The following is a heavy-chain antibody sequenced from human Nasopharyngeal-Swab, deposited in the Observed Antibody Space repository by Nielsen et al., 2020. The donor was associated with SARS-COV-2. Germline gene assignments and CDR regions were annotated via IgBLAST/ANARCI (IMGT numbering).Heavy chain of an antibody. CDR1: GYTCTRYA. CDR2: IATPTGHP. J-gene: IGHJ5*02. CDR3: VRDQAMARPNWFDP. D-gene: IGHD5-18*01. V-gene: IGHV7-4-1*02. Sequence: ASVKVSCKASGYTCTRYAINWLRQAPGQGPEWMGWIATPTGHPTYAQGFTGRFVFSLDTSVATAYLHINSLKTEDTAIYYCVRDQAMARPNWFDPWGQGTLVTVSS.